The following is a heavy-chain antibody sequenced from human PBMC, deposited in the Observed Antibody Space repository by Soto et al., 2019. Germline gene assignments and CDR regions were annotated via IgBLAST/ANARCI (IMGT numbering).Heavy chain of an antibody. D-gene: IGHD2-21*02. CDR1: GYTFSSYY. CDR2: INPSGGYT. V-gene: IGHV1-46*01. J-gene: IGHJ4*02. CDR3: ARSIVVVTAIDY. Sequence: ASVKVSCKASGYTFSSYYMNWVRQAPGQGLEWLGIINPSGGYTTYAQRFLGRVTMTSDTSTSTVHMELGSLTSEDTAVYYCARSIVVVTAIDYWGQGTLVTVSS.